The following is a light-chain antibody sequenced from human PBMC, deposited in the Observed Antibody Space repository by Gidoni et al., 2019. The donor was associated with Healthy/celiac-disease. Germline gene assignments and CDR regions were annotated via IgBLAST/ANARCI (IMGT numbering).Light chain of an antibody. Sequence: IVFTQSPATLSLSPGERATLSCRASQSVSSYLAWYHQKPGQAPRLLIYDASNRATGIPARFSGSGSGTEFTLTISSLESEDFAVYYCQQHSNWPMTFGEGTKVEIK. V-gene: IGKV3-11*01. J-gene: IGKJ4*02. CDR1: QSVSSY. CDR3: QQHSNWPMT. CDR2: DAS.